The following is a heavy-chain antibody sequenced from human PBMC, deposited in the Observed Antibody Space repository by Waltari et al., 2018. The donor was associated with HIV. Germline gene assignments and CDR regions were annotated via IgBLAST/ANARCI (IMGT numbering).Heavy chain of an antibody. D-gene: IGHD3-22*01. CDR3: ASPFYSDSTTYYYGLDY. Sequence: QVQLVESGGGVVQPGRSRRLSCAASGFTFSSFGMHWVRQAPGKGLEWVGFISNDGIIKYYADSVKGRFTISRDNSKNTLYLHMNSLRAEDTAVYYCASPFYSDSTTYYYGLDYWGQGTLVTVSS. CDR1: GFTFSSFG. J-gene: IGHJ4*02. V-gene: IGHV3-30-3*01. CDR2: ISNDGIIK.